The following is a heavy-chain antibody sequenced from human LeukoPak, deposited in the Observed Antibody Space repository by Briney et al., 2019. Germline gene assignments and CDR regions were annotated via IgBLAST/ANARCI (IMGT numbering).Heavy chain of an antibody. J-gene: IGHJ3*02. CDR2: IWYDGSNK. CDR1: GFTFSSYG. V-gene: IGHV3-33*01. CDR3: ARDVGIPNDDAFDI. D-gene: IGHD5-18*01. Sequence: PGGSLRLSCAASGFTFSSYGMHWVRQAPGKGLEWVAVIWYDGSNKYYADSVKGRFTISRDNSKNTLYLQMNSLRAEDTAVYYCARDVGIPNDDAFDIWGQGTMVTVSS.